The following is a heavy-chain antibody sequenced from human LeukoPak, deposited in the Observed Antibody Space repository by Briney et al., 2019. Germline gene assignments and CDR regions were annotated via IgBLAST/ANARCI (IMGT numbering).Heavy chain of an antibody. J-gene: IGHJ2*01. D-gene: IGHD3-16*01. CDR2: IYYSGST. V-gene: IGHV4-61*01. Sequence: SETLSLTCTVSGGSVNSGSGSYYWSWIRQPPGKGLEWIGYIYYSGSTNYNPSLKSRVTISVDTSKNQFSLKLSSVTAAVTALDYCARGLCYVDHWGRGTKATVPS. CDR3: ARGLCYVDH. CDR1: GGSVNSGSGSYY.